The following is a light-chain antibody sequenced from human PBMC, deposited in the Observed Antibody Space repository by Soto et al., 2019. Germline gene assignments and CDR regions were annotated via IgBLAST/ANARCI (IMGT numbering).Light chain of an antibody. V-gene: IGLV2-14*01. CDR3: SSYTSISSLGV. J-gene: IGLJ1*01. CDR2: EVG. CDR1: GSDVGSYKY. Sequence: QSALTQPASVSGSPGQSITISCTGTGSDVGSYKYVSWYQQHPGKAPKLIIFEVGNRPSGVSDRFSGSKSGNTASLTISGLQAEDEADYYCSSYTSISSLGVFGTGTKVTVL.